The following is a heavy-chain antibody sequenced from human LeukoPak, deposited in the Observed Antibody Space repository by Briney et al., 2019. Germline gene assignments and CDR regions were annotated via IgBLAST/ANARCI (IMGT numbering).Heavy chain of an antibody. V-gene: IGHV1-18*01. D-gene: IGHD2-15*01. CDR3: ARADIIVVAGATPVGSGFEY. CDR1: GYTFTTYG. Sequence: ASLKVSCKTSGYTFTTYGISWLRQAPGQGLEWMGWISAHKGDTEYAQKFQGRVTMTRDTSTSTAYMELQSLTSDDTAVYYCARADIIVVAGATPVGSGFEYWGQGALITVS. CDR2: ISAHKGDT. J-gene: IGHJ4*02.